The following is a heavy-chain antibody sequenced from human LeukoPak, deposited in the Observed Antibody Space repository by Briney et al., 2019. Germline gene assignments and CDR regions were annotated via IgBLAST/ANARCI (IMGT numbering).Heavy chain of an antibody. CDR2: PHPEDRET. Sequence: ASVKVSCKISGYTLSDLSIHWVRQAPGKGLEWMGGPHPEDRETIYAQKFQGKVTMTEDTSTDTAYMELSSLRSEDTALYYCAEAERSHWGQGTLVTVSS. J-gene: IGHJ4*02. V-gene: IGHV1-24*01. D-gene: IGHD1-1*01. CDR3: AEAERSH. CDR1: GYTLSDLS.